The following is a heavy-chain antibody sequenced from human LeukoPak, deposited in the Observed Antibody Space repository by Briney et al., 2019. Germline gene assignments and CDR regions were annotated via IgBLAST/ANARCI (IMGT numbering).Heavy chain of an antibody. V-gene: IGHV3-48*01. D-gene: IGHD2-15*01. CDR3: TKNSGYCSGGSCYSWDYYYYYMDV. J-gene: IGHJ6*03. CDR1: GFTFSSYT. Sequence: GGSLRLSCAASGFTFSSYTMNWVRQAPGKGLEWVSYISTSGTTIYYADSVKGRFTISRDNSKNTLYLQMSSLRAEDTAVYYCTKNSGYCSGGSCYSWDYYYYYMDVWGKGTTVTVSS. CDR2: ISTSGTTI.